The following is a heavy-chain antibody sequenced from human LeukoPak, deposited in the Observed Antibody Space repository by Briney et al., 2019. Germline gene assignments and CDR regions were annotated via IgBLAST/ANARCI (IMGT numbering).Heavy chain of an antibody. CDR1: GFTFSSYG. CDR2: IWYDGSNK. D-gene: IGHD6-13*01. Sequence: PGGSLRLSCTASGFTFSSYGMHWIRQAPGKGLEWVAVIWYDGSNKYYADSVKGRFTISRDNSKNTLYLQMNSLRAEDTAVYYCARDLLARGQTGTFDYWGQGTLVTVSS. V-gene: IGHV3-33*01. J-gene: IGHJ4*02. CDR3: ARDLLARGQTGTFDY.